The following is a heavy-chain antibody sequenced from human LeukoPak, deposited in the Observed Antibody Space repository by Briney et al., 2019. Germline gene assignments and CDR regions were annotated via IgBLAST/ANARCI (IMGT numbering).Heavy chain of an antibody. CDR2: FSGSGGST. V-gene: IGHV3-23*01. J-gene: IGHJ4*02. CDR1: GFTFSSSA. Sequence: GGSLRLSCAASGFTFSSSAMSWVRQAPGKGLEWVSTFSGSGGSTYYADSVKGRFTISRDNSKNTLFLQMNSLRAEDTAVYYCASRTDYWGQGILVTVSS. CDR3: ASRTDY.